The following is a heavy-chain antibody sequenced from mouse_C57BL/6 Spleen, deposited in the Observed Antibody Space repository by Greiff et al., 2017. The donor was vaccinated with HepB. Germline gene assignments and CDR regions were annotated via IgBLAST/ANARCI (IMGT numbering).Heavy chain of an antibody. CDR3: ARGGIYDGPYAMDY. V-gene: IGHV1-61*01. D-gene: IGHD2-3*01. Sequence: QVQLQQPGAELVRPGSSVKLSCKASGYTFTSYWMDWVKQRPGQGLEWIGNIYPSDSETHYNQKFKDKATLTVDKSSSTAYMQLSSLTSEDSAVYYCARGGIYDGPYAMDYWGQGTSVTVSS. CDR1: GYTFTSYW. J-gene: IGHJ4*01. CDR2: IYPSDSET.